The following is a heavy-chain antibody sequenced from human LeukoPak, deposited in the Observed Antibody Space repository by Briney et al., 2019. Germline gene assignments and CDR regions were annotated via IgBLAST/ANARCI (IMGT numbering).Heavy chain of an antibody. Sequence: PGASLRLSCAASGFTFSSYGMHWVRQAPGKGLEWVAFIRYDGSNKYYTDSVKGRFTISRDNSKNTLYLQMNSLRAEDTAVYYCAKGYGDYRDYFDYWGQGTLVTVSS. J-gene: IGHJ4*02. CDR1: GFTFSSYG. CDR3: AKGYGDYRDYFDY. D-gene: IGHD4-17*01. CDR2: IRYDGSNK. V-gene: IGHV3-30*02.